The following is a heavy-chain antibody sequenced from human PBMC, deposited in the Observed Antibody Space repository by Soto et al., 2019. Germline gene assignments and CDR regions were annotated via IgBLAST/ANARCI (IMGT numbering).Heavy chain of an antibody. J-gene: IGHJ4*02. CDR3: AKGSNGYNSGHPYYFAY. D-gene: IGHD1-1*01. CDR2: ISYDESRK. V-gene: IGHV3-30*18. CDR1: EFTFSTSG. Sequence: PGGSLRLSCAASEFTFSTSGIHWVRQAPGKGPEWVAFISYDESRKVYADSVKGRFTISRDNPKNTLYLQMNSLRPEDTAVYSCAKGSNGYNSGHPYYFAYWGQGTLVTVSS.